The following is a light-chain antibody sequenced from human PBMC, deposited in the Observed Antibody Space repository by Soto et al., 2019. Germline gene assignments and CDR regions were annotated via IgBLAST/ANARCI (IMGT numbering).Light chain of an antibody. V-gene: IGLV2-14*01. CDR2: EVS. Sequence: QSVLTQPASVSGSPGQSITISCTGTSSDVGGFNYVSWYQQFPGKAPKLMIYEVSNRPSGVSNRFSGSKSGNTASLTISGLQAEDEADYYCSSYTSSRAYVFGIGTKVTVL. J-gene: IGLJ1*01. CDR3: SSYTSSRAYV. CDR1: SSDVGGFNY.